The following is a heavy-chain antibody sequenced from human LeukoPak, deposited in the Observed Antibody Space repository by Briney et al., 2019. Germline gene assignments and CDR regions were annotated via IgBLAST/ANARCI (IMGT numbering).Heavy chain of an antibody. CDR2: IYHSGST. J-gene: IGHJ5*02. V-gene: IGHV4-39*01. CDR3: ARLYYDSRGYYWFDR. D-gene: IGHD3-22*01. Sequence: SETLSLTCTVSGGSIISTSFYWGWIRQPPGKGLAWLGSIYHSGSTYDNPSLKSRVTISVDRSKNQFSLKLSSVTAADTAVYYCARLYYDSRGYYWFDRWGQGTLVPVSS. CDR1: GGSIISTSFY.